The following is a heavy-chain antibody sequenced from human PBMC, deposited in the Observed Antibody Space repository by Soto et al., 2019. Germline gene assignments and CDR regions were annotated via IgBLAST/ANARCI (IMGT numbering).Heavy chain of an antibody. V-gene: IGHV1-3*01. Sequence: ASVKVSCKASGYTFTSYAMHWVRQAPGQRLEWMGWINAGNGNTKYSQKFQGRFTISRENAKSSIYLQMNSVTAEDTAVYYCTRGIWFGQSLPRRYFDSWGQGTLVTVSS. D-gene: IGHD3-10*01. CDR2: INAGNGNT. CDR3: TRGIWFGQSLPRRYFDS. CDR1: GYTFTSYA. J-gene: IGHJ4*02.